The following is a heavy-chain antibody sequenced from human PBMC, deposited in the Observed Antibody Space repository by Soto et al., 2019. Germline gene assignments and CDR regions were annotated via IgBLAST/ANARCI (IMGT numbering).Heavy chain of an antibody. J-gene: IGHJ4*02. CDR3: VALAAALDY. Sequence: EVQLVESGGGLVQPGGSLRLSCAASGFTFSSYEMNWVRQAPGKGLEWVSYISSSGSTIYYADSVKGRFTISRDNAKNSLYLQMNSLRAEDTAVYYCVALAAALDYWGQGTLVTVSS. V-gene: IGHV3-48*03. CDR2: ISSSGSTI. CDR1: GFTFSSYE. D-gene: IGHD6-13*01.